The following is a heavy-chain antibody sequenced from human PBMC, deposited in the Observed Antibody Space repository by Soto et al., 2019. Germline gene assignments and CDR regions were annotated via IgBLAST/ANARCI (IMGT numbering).Heavy chain of an antibody. J-gene: IGHJ5*02. D-gene: IGHD3-22*01. Sequence: EVQLLESGGGLVQPGGSLRLSCEASGFTFSSYAMSWVRQAPGKGLEWVSAISGSGGSTYYADSVKGRFTISRDNSKNALYLQMNSLRAEATAVYYCAKDRGSSDYYPNWFDPWGQGTLVTVSS. V-gene: IGHV3-23*01. CDR1: GFTFSSYA. CDR3: AKDRGSSDYYPNWFDP. CDR2: ISGSGGST.